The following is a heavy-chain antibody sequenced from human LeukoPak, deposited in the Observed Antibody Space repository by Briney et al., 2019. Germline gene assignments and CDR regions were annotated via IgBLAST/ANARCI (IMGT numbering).Heavy chain of an antibody. D-gene: IGHD1-26*01. V-gene: IGHV4-34*01. J-gene: IGHJ4*02. CDR3: ARHLSGSYSFDY. CDR2: IYSGGGT. CDR1: GGSISGYY. Sequence: SETLSLTCAAYGGSISGYYWSWIRQPPGKGLEWIGQIYSGGGTIYNPSLKSRVTFSLDTSKKQLSLKLTSVTAADTAVYYCARHLSGSYSFDYWGQGTLVTVSS.